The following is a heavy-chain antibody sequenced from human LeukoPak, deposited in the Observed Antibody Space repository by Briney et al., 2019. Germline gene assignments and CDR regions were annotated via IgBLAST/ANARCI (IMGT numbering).Heavy chain of an antibody. J-gene: IGHJ4*02. CDR3: AREGGPYRPLDY. Sequence: SETLSLTCTVSGGSISSSSYYWGWIRQPPGKGLEWIGEVNLQGSTNYNPSLMGRVAISVDTSENHVSLQLTSVTAADTAVYYCAREGGPYRPLDYSGQGTLVTVS. V-gene: IGHV4-39*07. CDR1: GGSISSSSYY. D-gene: IGHD3-16*01. CDR2: VNLQGST.